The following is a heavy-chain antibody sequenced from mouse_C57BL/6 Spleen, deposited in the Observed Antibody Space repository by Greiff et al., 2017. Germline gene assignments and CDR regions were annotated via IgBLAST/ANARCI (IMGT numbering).Heavy chain of an antibody. V-gene: IGHV5-4*03. Sequence: DVMLVESGGGLVKPGGSLKLSCAASGFTFSSYAMSWVRQTPEKRLEWVATISDGGSYTYYPDNVKGRFTISRDNAKNNLYLQMSHLKSEDTAMYYCARASTLTTVVATDYAMDYWGQGTSVTVSS. D-gene: IGHD1-1*01. CDR3: ARASTLTTVVATDYAMDY. CDR1: GFTFSSYA. CDR2: ISDGGSYT. J-gene: IGHJ4*01.